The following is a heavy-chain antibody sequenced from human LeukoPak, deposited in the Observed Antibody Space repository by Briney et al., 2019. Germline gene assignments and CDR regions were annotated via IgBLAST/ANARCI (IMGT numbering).Heavy chain of an antibody. CDR1: GGSISGYY. V-gene: IGHV4-59*01. Sequence: SETLSLTCTVSGGSISGYYWTWIRQPPGKGLEWIGYIYYTGSTNYNPSLKSRVTISVDTSKNQFSLNLSSVTAADTALYYCARLDRAGYNLDYWGQGTLVTVSS. D-gene: IGHD5-24*01. CDR3: ARLDRAGYNLDY. CDR2: IYYTGST. J-gene: IGHJ4*02.